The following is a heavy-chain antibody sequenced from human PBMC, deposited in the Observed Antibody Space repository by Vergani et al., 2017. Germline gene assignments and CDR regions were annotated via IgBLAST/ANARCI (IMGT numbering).Heavy chain of an antibody. Sequence: QVQLVQSGAEVKKPGASVKVSCKASGYTFTSYDINWVRQATGQGLEWMGWMNPNSGNTGYAQKFQGRVTMTRNNSISTAYMELSSLRSEDTAVYYCARGRKRKYYYDSSGYYTNYDYWGQGTLVTVSS. J-gene: IGHJ4*02. D-gene: IGHD3-22*01. CDR3: ARGRKRKYYYDSSGYYTNYDY. CDR1: GYTFTSYD. V-gene: IGHV1-8*01. CDR2: MNPNSGNT.